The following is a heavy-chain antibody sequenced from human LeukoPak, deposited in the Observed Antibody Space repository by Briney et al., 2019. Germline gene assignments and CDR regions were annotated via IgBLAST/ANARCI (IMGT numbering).Heavy chain of an antibody. CDR2: ITGSGDST. Sequence: GGSLRLSCAASGFTFRNYAMSWVRQAPGKGLEWVSAITGSGDSTYYADSVKGRFTISRDNSKNTLYLQMNSLRAEDTAVYYRADFAATPTGYWGQGTLVTVSS. CDR3: ADFAATPTGY. J-gene: IGHJ4*02. CDR1: GFTFRNYA. D-gene: IGHD2-8*02. V-gene: IGHV3-23*01.